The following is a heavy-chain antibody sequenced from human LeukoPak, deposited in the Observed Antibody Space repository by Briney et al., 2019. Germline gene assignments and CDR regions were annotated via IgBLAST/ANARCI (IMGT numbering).Heavy chain of an antibody. Sequence: GGSLRLSCAASGFTFSSYWMSWVRQAPGKGLEWVSGINWNGGSTGYADSVKGRFTISRDNAKNSLYLQMNSLRAEDTALYYCASGGIYYGAAFDFWGQGTLVTVSS. J-gene: IGHJ4*02. V-gene: IGHV3-20*04. CDR3: ASGGIYYGAAFDF. D-gene: IGHD1-26*01. CDR1: GFTFSSYW. CDR2: INWNGGST.